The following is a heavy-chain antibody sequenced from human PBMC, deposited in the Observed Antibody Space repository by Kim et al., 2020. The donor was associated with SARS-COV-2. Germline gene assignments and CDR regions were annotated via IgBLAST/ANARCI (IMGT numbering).Heavy chain of an antibody. V-gene: IGHV4-34*01. CDR3: ARGFRGGYYDILTGYYPIRKHYFDY. CDR1: GGSFSGYY. D-gene: IGHD3-9*01. J-gene: IGHJ4*02. Sequence: SETLSLTCAVYGGSFSGYYWSWIRQPPGKGLEWIGEINHSGSTNYNPSLKSRVTISVDTSKNQFSLKLSSVTAADTAVYFCARGFRGGYYDILTGYYPIRKHYFDYLGQGTLVTVSS. CDR2: INHSGST.